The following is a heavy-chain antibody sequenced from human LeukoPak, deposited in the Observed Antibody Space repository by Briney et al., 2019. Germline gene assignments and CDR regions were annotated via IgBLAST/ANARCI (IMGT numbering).Heavy chain of an antibody. D-gene: IGHD3-22*01. CDR2: ISGYNGNT. V-gene: IGHV1-18*01. CDR1: GYTFTTYN. J-gene: IGHJ3*02. Sequence: ASVKVSCKASGYTFTTYNINWVRQAPGQGLEWMGWISGYNGNTNYAQKLQGRVTMTTDTSTSTAYMELRSLRSDDTAVYYCARAVHYYYDSSGSGAFDIWGQGTMVTASS. CDR3: ARAVHYYYDSSGSGAFDI.